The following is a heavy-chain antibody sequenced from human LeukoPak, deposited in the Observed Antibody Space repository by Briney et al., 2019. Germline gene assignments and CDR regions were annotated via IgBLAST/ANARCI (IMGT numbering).Heavy chain of an antibody. J-gene: IGHJ4*02. CDR3: AKGSYYGSGSLGYYVDY. Sequence: GGSLRLSCAASGFTFSSYAMSWVRQAPGKGREWVSAISGSGGSTYYADSVKGRFTISRDNSKNTLYLQMNSLRAEDTAVYYCAKGSYYGSGSLGYYVDYWGQGTLVTVSS. CDR1: GFTFSSYA. CDR2: ISGSGGST. D-gene: IGHD3-10*01. V-gene: IGHV3-23*01.